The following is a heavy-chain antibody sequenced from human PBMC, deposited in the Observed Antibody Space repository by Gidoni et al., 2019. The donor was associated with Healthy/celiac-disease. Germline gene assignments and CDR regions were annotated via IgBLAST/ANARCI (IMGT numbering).Heavy chain of an antibody. J-gene: IGHJ2*01. CDR3: AKDRIEYSSSSGYFDL. CDR2: IRYDGSKK. CDR1: GFPFSRSG. V-gene: IGHV3-30*02. D-gene: IGHD6-6*01. Sequence: QVQLVESGGGVVQPGGSLRLSCAASGFPFSRSGMLWFRQAPGKGLEWVAFIRYDGSKKYYADSVKGRFTISRDNSKNTLYLQMNSLRAEDTAVYYCAKDRIEYSSSSGYFDLWGRGTLVTVSS.